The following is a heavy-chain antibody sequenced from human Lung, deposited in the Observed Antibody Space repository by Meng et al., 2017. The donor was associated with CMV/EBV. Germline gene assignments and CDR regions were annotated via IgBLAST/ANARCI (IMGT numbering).Heavy chain of an antibody. CDR2: IRKNGYGGTT. D-gene: IGHD1-26*01. J-gene: IGHJ3*02. Sequence: SLRLXXPASAFISGAYLIGWVRPVQGKGPGWAGVIRKNGYGGTTEYAASVKGRFTITRDESKSIAYLQMNSLKTEDTAVYFCTGARPKWEQIGQSFYIWGREXMVTVSS. CDR3: TGARPKWEQIGQSFYI. CDR1: AFISGAYL. V-gene: IGHV3-49*04.